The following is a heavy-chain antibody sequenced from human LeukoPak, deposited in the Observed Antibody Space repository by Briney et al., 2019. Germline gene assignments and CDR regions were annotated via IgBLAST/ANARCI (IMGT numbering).Heavy chain of an antibody. V-gene: IGHV3-53*01. J-gene: IGHJ5*02. CDR1: GFTVSSNY. D-gene: IGHD3-22*01. Sequence: GGSLRLSCAASGFTVSSNYMSWVRQAPGKGLEWVSVIYSGGSTYYADSVKGRFTISRDNSKNTLYLQMNSLRAEDTAVYYCARELVDYDSSGYYFPPWFDPWGQGTLVTVSS. CDR3: ARELVDYDSSGYYFPPWFDP. CDR2: IYSGGST.